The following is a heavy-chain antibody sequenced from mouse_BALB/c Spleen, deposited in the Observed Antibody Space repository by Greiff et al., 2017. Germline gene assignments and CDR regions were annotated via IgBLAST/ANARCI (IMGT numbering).Heavy chain of an antibody. CDR2: INPSTGYT. CDR3: ARVGYGSIDWFAY. V-gene: IGHV1-7*01. J-gene: IGHJ3*01. CDR1: GYTFTSYW. Sequence: VKLQESGAELAKPGASVKMSCKASGYTFTSYWMHWVKQRPGQGLEWIGYINPSTGYTEYNQKFKDKATLTADKSSSTAYMQLSSLTSEDSAVYYCARVGYGSIDWFAYWGQGTLVTVSA. D-gene: IGHD1-1*01.